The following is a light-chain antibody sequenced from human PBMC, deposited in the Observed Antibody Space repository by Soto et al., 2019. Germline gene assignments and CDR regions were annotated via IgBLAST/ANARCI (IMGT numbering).Light chain of an antibody. J-gene: IGKJ1*01. CDR3: QQYKNWS. CDR1: QSVRIN. V-gene: IGKV3-15*01. CDR2: GAS. Sequence: EIVVRQSPATLSVSPGERAALSCRASQSVRINLALYQQKPGQAPGLLIYGASTRATGIPARFSGSGSGTEFTLTISSLQSEDFAVYYCQQYKNWSFGQGTKVDIK.